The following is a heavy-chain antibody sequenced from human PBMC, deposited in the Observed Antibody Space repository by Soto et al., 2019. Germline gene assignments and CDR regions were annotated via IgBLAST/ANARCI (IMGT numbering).Heavy chain of an antibody. CDR2: IIPIFGTA. Sequence: QVQLVQSGAEVKKPGSSVKVSCKASGGTFSSYAISWVRQAPGQGLEWMGGIIPIFGTAKYAQKFQGRVTITADESTSTAYMELRSLRSEDTAVYYCALFFDCTNGVCYTYYGLPTDYWGQGTLVTVSS. V-gene: IGHV1-69*01. D-gene: IGHD2-8*01. CDR1: GGTFSSYA. CDR3: ALFFDCTNGVCYTYYGLPTDY. J-gene: IGHJ4*02.